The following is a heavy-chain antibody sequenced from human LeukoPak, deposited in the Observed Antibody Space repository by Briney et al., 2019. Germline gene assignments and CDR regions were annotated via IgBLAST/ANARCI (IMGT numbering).Heavy chain of an antibody. CDR1: GFTFSSYW. CDR3: ASWVGAHDAFDI. CDR2: IKQDGSEK. V-gene: IGHV3-7*01. D-gene: IGHD1-26*01. J-gene: IGHJ3*02. Sequence: PGGSLRLSCAASGFTFSSYWMSWVRQAPGKGLEWVANIKQDGSEKYYVDSVKGRFTTSRDNAKNSLYLQMNSLRAEDTAVYYCASWVGAHDAFDIWGQGTMVTVSS.